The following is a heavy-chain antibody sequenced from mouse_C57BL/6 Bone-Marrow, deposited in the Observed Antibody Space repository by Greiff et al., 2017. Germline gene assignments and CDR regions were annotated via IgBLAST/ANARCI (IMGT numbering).Heavy chain of an antibody. CDR3: ERGRDYYDYDVKDFDY. J-gene: IGHJ2*01. V-gene: IGHV1-19*01. CDR2: INPYNGGT. D-gene: IGHD2-4*01. Sequence: EVKLMESGPVLVKPGASVKMSCKASGYTFTDYYMNWVKQSHGKSLEWIGVINPYNGGTSYNQKFKGKATLTVDKSSSTAYMELNSLTSEDSAVYYCERGRDYYDYDVKDFDYWGQGTTLTVSS. CDR1: GYTFTDYY.